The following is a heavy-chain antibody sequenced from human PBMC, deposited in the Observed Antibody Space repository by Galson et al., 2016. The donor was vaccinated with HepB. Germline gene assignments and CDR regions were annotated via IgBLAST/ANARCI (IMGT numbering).Heavy chain of an antibody. V-gene: IGHV3-21*01. D-gene: IGHD3-9*01. CDR3: ARDDYEIFTGYPGLFDY. CDR2: IRSTHYI. J-gene: IGHJ4*02. CDR1: GFTFSSYS. Sequence: SLRLSCAASGFTFSSYSLNWVHQAPGKGLEWVASIRSTHYISYADSVKGRFTISRDNAKNSLYLQMNSLRAEDTAVYYCARDDYEIFTGYPGLFDYWGQGTLVTVSS.